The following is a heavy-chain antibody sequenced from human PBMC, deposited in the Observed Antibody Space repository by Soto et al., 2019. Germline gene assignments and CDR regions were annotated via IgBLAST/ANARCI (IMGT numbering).Heavy chain of an antibody. CDR3: TTSPDIVVIPAAGDYEAVDV. CDR1: GFTFSHMW. CDR2: IKSKTDGGTI. Sequence: EVQLVESGGGLVEPGGSLRLACAASGFTFSHMWMSWVRQGPGKGPEWVGRIKSKTDGGTIDYGASGRGRFIISRDDSKAMVFLQMNSLKVEDTAVYYCTTSPDIVVIPAAGDYEAVDVWGQGTMVTVSP. V-gene: IGHV3-15*01. J-gene: IGHJ3*01. D-gene: IGHD2-21*01.